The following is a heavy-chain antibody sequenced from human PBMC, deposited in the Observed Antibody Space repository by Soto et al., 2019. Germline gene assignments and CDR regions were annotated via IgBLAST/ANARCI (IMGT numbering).Heavy chain of an antibody. Sequence: GESLKISCKGSGYSFTSYWIGWVRQMPGKGLEWMGIIYPGDSDTRYSPSFQGQVTISADKSISTAYLQWSSLKASDTAMYYCARLMYSGSYHHYYYYGMDVWGQGTTVTVSS. CDR3: ARLMYSGSYHHYYYYGMDV. CDR1: GYSFTSYW. CDR2: IYPGDSDT. J-gene: IGHJ6*02. D-gene: IGHD1-26*01. V-gene: IGHV5-51*01.